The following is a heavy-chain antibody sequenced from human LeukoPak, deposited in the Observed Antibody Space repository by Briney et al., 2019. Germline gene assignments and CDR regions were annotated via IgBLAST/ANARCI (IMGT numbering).Heavy chain of an antibody. J-gene: IGHJ3*02. Sequence: SETLSLTCSVSGGSISSYYWSWIRQPPGKGLEWIGYIYHSGSTNYNPSLKSRVTISVDTSKNQFSLKLSSVTAADTAIYYCARVHVNSGYYFGDAFDIWGQGTMVTVSS. V-gene: IGHV4-59*08. D-gene: IGHD3-22*01. CDR2: IYHSGST. CDR1: GGSISSYY. CDR3: ARVHVNSGYYFGDAFDI.